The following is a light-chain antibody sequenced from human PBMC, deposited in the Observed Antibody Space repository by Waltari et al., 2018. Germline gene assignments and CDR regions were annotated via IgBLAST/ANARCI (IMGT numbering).Light chain of an antibody. Sequence: SSELTQDPVVSVALGQTVRITCQGDSLRYYYVKWYHQKPGQAPVLVMYGKNNRPSGIPDRFSGSYSGTTASLIITGAQAEDEGDYYCNSRDSRGHPLVFGTGTKVTVL. CDR1: SLRYYY. V-gene: IGLV3-19*01. CDR2: GKN. J-gene: IGLJ1*01. CDR3: NSRDSRGHPLV.